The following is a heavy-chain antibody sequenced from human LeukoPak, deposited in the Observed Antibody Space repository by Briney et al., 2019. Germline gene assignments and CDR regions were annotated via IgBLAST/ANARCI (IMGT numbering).Heavy chain of an antibody. J-gene: IGHJ3*01. CDR3: ARLRAMAGHRGGFDF. CDR2: VYYTGNT. Sequence: SETLSLTCAVSGDSISYHNYYRDWIRQPPGKGLEWIGTVYYTGNTYYNPSLKGRVAISVDTSKNQFSLQLTSMTAADTAVYYCARLRAMAGHRGGFDFWGRGTMVTVSS. D-gene: IGHD6-19*01. CDR1: GDSISYHNYY. V-gene: IGHV4-39*01.